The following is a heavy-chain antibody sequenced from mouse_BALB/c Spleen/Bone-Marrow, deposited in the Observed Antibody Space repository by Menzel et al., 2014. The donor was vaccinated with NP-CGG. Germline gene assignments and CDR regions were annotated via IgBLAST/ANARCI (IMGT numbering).Heavy chain of an antibody. CDR1: GYTLKDTY. V-gene: IGHV14-3*02. CDR3: APHYDGCSSLAD. Sequence: VQLQQSGAELVKPGASVKLSCKASGYTLKDTYMHWVKQRPGKGLEWIGRIAPENGNTTYAQKFQGKATITADTSSNTAYLQLSRLTSEDPAVYCGAPHYDGCSSLADGGRGTLGRVSA. J-gene: IGHJ1*01. CDR2: IAPENGNT. D-gene: IGHD1-2*01.